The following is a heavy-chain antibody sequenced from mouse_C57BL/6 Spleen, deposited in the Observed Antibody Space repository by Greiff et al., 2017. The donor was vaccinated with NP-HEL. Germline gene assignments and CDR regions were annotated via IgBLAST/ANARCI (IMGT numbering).Heavy chain of an antibody. D-gene: IGHD1-1*01. V-gene: IGHV3-6*01. Sequence: EVKLMESGPGLVKPSQSLSLTCSVTGYSITSGYYWNWIRQFPGNKLEWMGYISYDGSNNYNPSLKNRISITRDTSKNQFFLKLNSVTTEDTATYYCAREGTTVDVWGTGTTVTVSS. J-gene: IGHJ1*03. CDR2: ISYDGSN. CDR1: GYSITSGYY. CDR3: AREGTTVDV.